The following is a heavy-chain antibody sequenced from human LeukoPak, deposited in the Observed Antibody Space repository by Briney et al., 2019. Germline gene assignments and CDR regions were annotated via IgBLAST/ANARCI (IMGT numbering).Heavy chain of an antibody. J-gene: IGHJ5*02. Sequence: GASLRLSCAASGFTFSSYAMSWVRQAPGKGLEWVSATSGSGGSTYYADSVKGRFTISRDNSKNTLYLQMNSLRAEDTAVYYCAKGDYGGTPNWFDPWGQGTLVTVSS. CDR2: TSGSGGST. CDR3: AKGDYGGTPNWFDP. D-gene: IGHD4-23*01. V-gene: IGHV3-23*01. CDR1: GFTFSSYA.